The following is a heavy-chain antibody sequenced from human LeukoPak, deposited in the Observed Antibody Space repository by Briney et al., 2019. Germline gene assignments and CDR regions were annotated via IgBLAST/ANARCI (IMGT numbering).Heavy chain of an antibody. CDR2: ISHDETYK. J-gene: IGHJ4*02. CDR1: GFTLSNYG. Sequence: GGSLRLSCAASGFTLSNYGMHWVRQAPGKGLEWEAVISHDETYKDYADSVKGRFTISRDNSKNTLYLQMNSLRAEDTAVYYCARGPSGYHNTGGQGTLVTVSS. CDR3: ARGPSGYHNT. V-gene: IGHV3-30*03. D-gene: IGHD5-12*01.